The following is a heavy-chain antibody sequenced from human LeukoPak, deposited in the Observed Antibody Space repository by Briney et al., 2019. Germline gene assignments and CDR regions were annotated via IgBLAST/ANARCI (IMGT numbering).Heavy chain of an antibody. J-gene: IGHJ4*02. CDR1: GFTFGDYA. CDR3: TRDLSVWLLTFDY. D-gene: IGHD3-9*01. CDR2: IRSKAYGGTT. V-gene: IGHV3-49*04. Sequence: PGRSLRLSCTASGFTFGDYAMSWVRQAPGKGLEWVGFIRSKAYGGTTEYAASVKGRFTISRDDSKSIAYLQMNSLKTEDTAVYYCTRDLSVWLLTFDYWGQGTLVTVSS.